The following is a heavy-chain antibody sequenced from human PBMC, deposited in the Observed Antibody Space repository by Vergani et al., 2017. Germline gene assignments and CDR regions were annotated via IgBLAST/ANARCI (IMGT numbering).Heavy chain of an antibody. Sequence: QVHVVQSGAEVKKSGASVKVSCKTSGYTFSNYYMHWVRQATGQGLEWMGIINPSGGHTNYAQKFQGRVTMTRDTSTSTVYMELSSLRSEDTAIYYCARGDYGILTGYRYWGQGTLVTVSA. CDR3: ARGDYGILTGYRY. D-gene: IGHD3-9*01. CDR1: GYTFSNYY. J-gene: IGHJ4*02. V-gene: IGHV1-46*03. CDR2: INPSGGHT.